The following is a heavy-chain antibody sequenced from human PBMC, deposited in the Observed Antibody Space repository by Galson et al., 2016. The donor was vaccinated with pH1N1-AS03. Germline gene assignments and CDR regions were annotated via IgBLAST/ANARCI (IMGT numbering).Heavy chain of an antibody. V-gene: IGHV3-21*01. Sequence: SLRLSCAASGFTFSSYSMNWVRQAPGKGLEWISSISSSGNYKYYADSVKGRFTVSRDNAMNSLYLQMNSLRAEDTALYYCARSRSPDYYDSSTYRPDAFDIGGQGTMVTVSS. J-gene: IGHJ3*02. D-gene: IGHD3-22*01. CDR2: ISSSGNYK. CDR3: ARSRSPDYYDSSTYRPDAFDI. CDR1: GFTFSSYS.